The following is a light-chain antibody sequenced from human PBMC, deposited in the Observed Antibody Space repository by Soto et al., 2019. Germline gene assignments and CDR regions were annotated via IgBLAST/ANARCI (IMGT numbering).Light chain of an antibody. CDR2: DVS. V-gene: IGKV1-39*01. J-gene: IGKJ3*01. CDR1: ENIGSH. Sequence: DIQMTQSPSSLSASVGARVTITCRASENIGSHLNWYQQKPGQAPTALIYDVSNLQSGVPSRFSGSGSGTDFTLTTSSLQPEDIATYYCQQSYSAPQFTFGPGTKVDIK. CDR3: QQSYSAPQFT.